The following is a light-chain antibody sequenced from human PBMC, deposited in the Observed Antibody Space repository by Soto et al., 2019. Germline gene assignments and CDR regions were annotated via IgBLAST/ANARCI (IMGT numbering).Light chain of an antibody. Sequence: QSVLTQPPSVSGAPGQRVTISCTGSSSNIGAGYDVHWYQQLPGTAPKLLIYDNNHRPSGVPDRFSGSKSGTSASLAITGLQAEDEADYYCQSYDSRLSGHVIFGGGTKLTVL. CDR2: DNN. CDR3: QSYDSRLSGHVI. V-gene: IGLV1-40*01. J-gene: IGLJ2*01. CDR1: SSNIGAGYD.